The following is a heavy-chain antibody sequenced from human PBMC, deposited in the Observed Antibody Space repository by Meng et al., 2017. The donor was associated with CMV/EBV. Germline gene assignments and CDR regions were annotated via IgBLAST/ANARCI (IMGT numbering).Heavy chain of an antibody. CDR3: ARGEKIQLPSVFDY. Sequence: QGGPSVLNTPRPLSLSSAVFGCSFTRYYWSCIRQPPGKGLEWIGEINHIGSTNYTTSLKSRVTISVDTSKNQFSLKLSSVTAADTAVYYCARGEKIQLPSVFDYWGQGTLVTVSS. V-gene: IGHV4-34*01. CDR1: GCSFTRYY. CDR2: INHIGST. J-gene: IGHJ4*02. D-gene: IGHD5-18*01.